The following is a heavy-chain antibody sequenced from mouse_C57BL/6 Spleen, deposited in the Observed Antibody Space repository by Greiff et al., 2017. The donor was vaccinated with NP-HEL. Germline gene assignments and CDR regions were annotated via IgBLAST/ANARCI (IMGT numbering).Heavy chain of an antibody. V-gene: IGHV1-42*01. CDR2: INPSTGGT. Sequence: EVQLQQSGAELVRPGTSVKISCKASGYSFTGYYMNWVKQSPEKSLEWIGEINPSTGGTTYNQKFKAKATLTVDKSSSTAYMQLKSLTSDDSAVYYCARSGYYGSSRYWYFDVWGTGTTVTVSS. CDR1: GYSFTGYY. CDR3: ARSGYYGSSRYWYFDV. D-gene: IGHD1-1*01. J-gene: IGHJ1*03.